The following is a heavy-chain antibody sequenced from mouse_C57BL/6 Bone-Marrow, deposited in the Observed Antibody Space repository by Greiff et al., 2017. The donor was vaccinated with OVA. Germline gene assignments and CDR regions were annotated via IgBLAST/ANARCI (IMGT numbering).Heavy chain of an antibody. CDR2: ISYSGST. J-gene: IGHJ2*01. Sequence: EVMLVESGPGLAKPSQTLSLTCSVTGYSITSDYWNWIRKFPGNKLEYMGYISYSGSTYYNPSLKSRISITRDTSKNQYYLQLNSVTTEDTATYYCARGRHYYGSSFYFDYWGQGTTLTVSS. D-gene: IGHD1-1*01. CDR3: ARGRHYYGSSFYFDY. V-gene: IGHV3-8*01. CDR1: GYSITSDY.